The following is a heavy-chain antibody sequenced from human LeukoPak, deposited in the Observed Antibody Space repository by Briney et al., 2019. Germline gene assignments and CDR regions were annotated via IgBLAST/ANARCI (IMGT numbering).Heavy chain of an antibody. J-gene: IGHJ6*03. Sequence: GGSLRLSCAASGFTFSSYEMNWVRQAPGKGLEWVSYISSSGSTIYYADSVKGRFTISRDNAKNSLYLQMNSLRAEDTAVYYCASLISVVPAAMRVYYYYYMDVWGKGTTVTISS. CDR2: ISSSGSTI. CDR1: GFTFSSYE. CDR3: ASLISVVPAAMRVYYYYYMDV. V-gene: IGHV3-48*03. D-gene: IGHD2-2*01.